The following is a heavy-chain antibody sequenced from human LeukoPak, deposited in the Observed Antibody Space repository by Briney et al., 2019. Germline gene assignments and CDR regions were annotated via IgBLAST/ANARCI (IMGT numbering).Heavy chain of an antibody. CDR3: ARGGREYYGSGSYYSLRLRGFDY. Sequence: PSETLSLTCAVYGGSFSGYYWSWIRQSPGKGLEWIGEINHSGSTNYNPSLKSRVTIPVDTSKNQFSLKLSSVTAADTAVYYCARGGREYYGSGSYYSLRLRGFDYWGQGTLVTVSS. D-gene: IGHD3-10*01. J-gene: IGHJ4*02. CDR1: GGSFSGYY. CDR2: INHSGST. V-gene: IGHV4-34*01.